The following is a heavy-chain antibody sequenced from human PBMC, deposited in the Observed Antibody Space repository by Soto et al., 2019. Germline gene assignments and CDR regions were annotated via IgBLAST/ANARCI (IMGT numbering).Heavy chain of an antibody. CDR3: AIDKRYGSGWYPIDY. D-gene: IGHD6-19*01. J-gene: IGHJ4*02. CDR2: IKQDGSEK. Sequence: HPGGSLRLSCAASGFTFSSYWMSWVRQAPGKGLEWVANIKQDGSEKYYVDSVKGRFTISRDNDKNSLYLQINSLRAEDKALYYCAIDKRYGSGWYPIDYWGQGTLVTVS. V-gene: IGHV3-7*01. CDR1: GFTFSSYW.